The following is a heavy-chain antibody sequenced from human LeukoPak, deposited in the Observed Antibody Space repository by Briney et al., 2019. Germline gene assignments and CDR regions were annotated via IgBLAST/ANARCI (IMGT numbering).Heavy chain of an antibody. V-gene: IGHV4-39*01. D-gene: IGHD3-16*02. CDR1: GGSILSTIYY. CDR2: IYYSGST. J-gene: IGHJ4*02. CDR3: ARVITFGGVIVD. Sequence: SETLSLTCTVSGGSILSTIYYWAWIRQPPGKGLEWIGSIYYSGSTYYNPSLKSRVTISVDTSKNQFSLKLSSVTAADTAVYYCARVITFGGVIVDWGQGTLVTVSS.